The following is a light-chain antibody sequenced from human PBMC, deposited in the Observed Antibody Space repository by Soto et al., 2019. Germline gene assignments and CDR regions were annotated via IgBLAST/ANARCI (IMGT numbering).Light chain of an antibody. Sequence: EIVMTQSPATLSVSPGERATLSCRASQSVSSNLAWYQQKPGQAPRLLICGASSRATGIPVRVSGSGSGTEFTLTISSLQSEDFAVYYCQQYNNWPLTFGQGTRLEIK. J-gene: IGKJ5*01. V-gene: IGKV3-15*01. CDR3: QQYNNWPLT. CDR2: GAS. CDR1: QSVSSN.